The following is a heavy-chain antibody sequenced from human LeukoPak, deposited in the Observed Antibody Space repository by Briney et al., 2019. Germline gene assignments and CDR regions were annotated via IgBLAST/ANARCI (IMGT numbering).Heavy chain of an antibody. CDR2: IKQDGSEK. Sequence: PGGSLRLSCVASGFTFNNYAMCWVRQAPGKGLEWVANIKQDGSEKYYVDSVKGRFTISRDNAKNSLYLQMNSLRAEDTAVYYCARDLITIFGVGGAFDIWGQGTMVTVSS. CDR3: ARDLITIFGVGGAFDI. D-gene: IGHD3-3*01. CDR1: GFTFNNYA. J-gene: IGHJ3*02. V-gene: IGHV3-7*01.